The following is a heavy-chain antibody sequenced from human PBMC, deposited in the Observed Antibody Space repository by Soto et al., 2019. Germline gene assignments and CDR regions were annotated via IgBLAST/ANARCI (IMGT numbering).Heavy chain of an antibody. CDR3: ATGGYYYDSSGYYGN. V-gene: IGHV1-18*01. J-gene: IGHJ4*02. CDR2: ISAYNGNT. D-gene: IGHD3-22*01. Sequence: ASVKVSCTASGYTFTSYGISWVRQAPGQGLEWMGWISAYNGNTNYAQMLQGRVSMTTDTSTSTAYMELRSLRSDDTAVYYCATGGYYYDSSGYYGNWGQGTLVTVSS. CDR1: GYTFTSYG.